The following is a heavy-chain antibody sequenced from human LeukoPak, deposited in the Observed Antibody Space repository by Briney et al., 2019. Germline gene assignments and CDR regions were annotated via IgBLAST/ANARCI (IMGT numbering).Heavy chain of an antibody. V-gene: IGHV5-51*01. D-gene: IGHD6-19*01. CDR2: IYPGDSDT. Sequence: VESLKISCKGSGYRFTSYWIGWVRQMPGKGLEWMGIIYPGDSDTRYSPSFQGQVTISADTSITTAYLQWSSLKASDTAIYYCARREIPSSGWDYWGQGTLVTVSS. CDR3: ARREIPSSGWDY. J-gene: IGHJ4*02. CDR1: GYRFTSYW.